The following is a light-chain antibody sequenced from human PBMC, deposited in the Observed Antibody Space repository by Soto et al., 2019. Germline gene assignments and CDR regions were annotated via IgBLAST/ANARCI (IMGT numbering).Light chain of an antibody. V-gene: IGLV2-14*01. Sequence: QSALTQPASVSGSPGQSITISCTGTSSDVGGYNYVSWYQQHPGKAPKLMIYEVSDRPSGVSNRFSGSKSGNTASLTISGLQAEDEADYYCSSYTSSNTYVVFGGGTKLTVL. CDR3: SSYTSSNTYVV. CDR2: EVS. J-gene: IGLJ2*01. CDR1: SSDVGGYNY.